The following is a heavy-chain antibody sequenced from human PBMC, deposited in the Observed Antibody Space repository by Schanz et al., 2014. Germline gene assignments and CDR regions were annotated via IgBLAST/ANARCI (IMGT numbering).Heavy chain of an antibody. CDR3: ARIGGSVFDY. V-gene: IGHV3-66*01. CDR1: GFAVDNYY. J-gene: IGHJ4*02. CDR2: NDGGVNK. D-gene: IGHD3-10*01. Sequence: EVQLVASGGGLVQPGGSLRLSCAASGFAVDNYYMSCVRQAPGRGLEWVSSFNDGGVNKYYADSVKGRFTISRDNSKNSLYLQMNSLRAEDTAVYYCARIGGSVFDYWAQGTLVTVSS.